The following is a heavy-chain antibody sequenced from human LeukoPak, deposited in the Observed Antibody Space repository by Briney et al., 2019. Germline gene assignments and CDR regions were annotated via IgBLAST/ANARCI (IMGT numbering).Heavy chain of an antibody. CDR1: GGSISSSSYY. CDR2: IYYSGST. D-gene: IGHD6-6*01. CDR3: ARQRSIAALGQFDY. V-gene: IGHV4-39*01. J-gene: IGHJ4*02. Sequence: SETLSLTCTVSGGSISSSSYYWAWIRQPPGKGLEWIGSIYYSGSTYYNPSLKSRVTISVDTSKNQFSLKLSSVTAADTAVYYCARQRSIAALGQFDYWGQGTLVTVSS.